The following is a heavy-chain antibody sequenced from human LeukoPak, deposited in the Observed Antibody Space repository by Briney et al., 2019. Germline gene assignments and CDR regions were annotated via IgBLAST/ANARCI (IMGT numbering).Heavy chain of an antibody. CDR2: ISWNSGSI. Sequence: PGGSLRLSCAASGFTFDDYAMHWVRQAPGKGLEWVSGISWNSGSIGYADSVKGRFTISRDNAKNSLYLQMNSLRAEDTALYYCAKDGGDGGSYFNWFDPWGQGTLVTVSS. CDR3: AKDGGDGGSYFNWFDP. J-gene: IGHJ5*02. V-gene: IGHV3-9*01. CDR1: GFTFDDYA. D-gene: IGHD1-26*01.